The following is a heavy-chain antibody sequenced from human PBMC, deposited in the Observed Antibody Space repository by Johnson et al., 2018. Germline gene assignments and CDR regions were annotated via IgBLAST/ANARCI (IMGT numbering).Heavy chain of an antibody. CDR2: ISYDGSNK. V-gene: IGHV3-30-3*01. Sequence: QVQLVQSGGGVVQPGRSLRLSCAASGFTFSSYAMHWVRQAPGKGLEWVAVISYDGSNKYYADSVKGRFTISRDNSKNTLYLQMNSLSAEDTAVYYCGRDGRVGATPGAFDIWGQGPMVTVSS. CDR3: GRDGRVGATPGAFDI. J-gene: IGHJ3*02. D-gene: IGHD1-26*01. CDR1: GFTFSSYA.